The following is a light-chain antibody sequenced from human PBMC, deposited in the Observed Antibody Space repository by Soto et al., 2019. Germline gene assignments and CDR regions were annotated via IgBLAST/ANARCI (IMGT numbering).Light chain of an antibody. J-gene: IGLJ3*02. CDR3: ILYMMGSGIWV. Sequence: QAVVTQEPSFSVSPGGTGTLTCGLSSGPVSTSNYPSWYQQTPGQAPRTLIYSTNTRSSGVPDRFSGSILGNKAALTITGAQADDESDYYCILYMMGSGIWVFGGGTKVTVL. CDR2: STN. V-gene: IGLV8-61*01. CDR1: SGPVSTSNY.